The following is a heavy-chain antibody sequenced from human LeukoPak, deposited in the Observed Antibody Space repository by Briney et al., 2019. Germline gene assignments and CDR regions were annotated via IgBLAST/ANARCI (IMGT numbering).Heavy chain of an antibody. CDR2: ISGSGGST. CDR1: GFTFSSYA. D-gene: IGHD1-20*01. Sequence: QPGGSLRLSCAASGFTFSSYALSWVRQTPGKGLEWVSAISGSGGSTYYADSVKGRFTISRDNSKNTLYLQMNSLRAEDTAVYYCAKDLQKITGAAKDYWGQGTLVTVSS. J-gene: IGHJ4*02. V-gene: IGHV3-23*01. CDR3: AKDLQKITGAAKDY.